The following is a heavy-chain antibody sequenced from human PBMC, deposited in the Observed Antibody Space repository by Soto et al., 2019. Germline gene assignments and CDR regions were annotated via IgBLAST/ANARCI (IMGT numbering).Heavy chain of an antibody. CDR2: ISAYNGNT. Sequence: ASVKVSCKASGYTFTSYGISWVRQAPGQGLEWMGWISAYNGNTNYAQKLQGRVTMTTDTSTSTAYIELRSLRSDDTAVYYCARRGYDFWSGYLYDVWGQGTTVTVSS. CDR1: GYTFTSYG. J-gene: IGHJ6*02. CDR3: ARRGYDFWSGYLYDV. V-gene: IGHV1-18*01. D-gene: IGHD3-3*01.